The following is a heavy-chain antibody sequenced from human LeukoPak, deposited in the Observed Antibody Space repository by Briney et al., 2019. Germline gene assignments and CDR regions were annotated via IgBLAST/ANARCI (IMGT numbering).Heavy chain of an antibody. J-gene: IGHJ4*02. CDR3: ARLSSLQGYFDY. Sequence: SETLSLTCTVSGYSISSGYYWGWIRQPPGKGLEWIGNIYHSGSTYYNPSLKSRLTISVDTSKNQFSLKVSSVTAADTAMYYCARLSSLQGYFDYWGQGTLVTVSS. CDR1: GYSISSGYY. V-gene: IGHV4-38-2*02. D-gene: IGHD4-11*01. CDR2: IYHSGST.